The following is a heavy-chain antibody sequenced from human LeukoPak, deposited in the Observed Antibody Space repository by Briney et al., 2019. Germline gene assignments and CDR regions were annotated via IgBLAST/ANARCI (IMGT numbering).Heavy chain of an antibody. CDR2: IYTSGST. V-gene: IGHV4-4*09. D-gene: IGHD6-13*01. J-gene: IGHJ6*03. CDR1: GGSISSYY. CDR3: ASSLAAAGTGEYYYYYYMDV. Sequence: SETLSLTCTVSGGSISSYYWNWIRQPPGKGLEWIGYIYTSGSTNYNPSLKSRVTISVDTSKNQFSLKLSSVTAADTAVYYCASSLAAAGTGEYYYYYYMDVWGKGTTVTVSS.